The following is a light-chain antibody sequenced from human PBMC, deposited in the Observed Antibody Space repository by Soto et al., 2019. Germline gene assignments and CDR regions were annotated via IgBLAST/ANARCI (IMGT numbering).Light chain of an antibody. J-gene: IGLJ2*01. CDR1: SSDVGGYNY. CDR3: SSSTTSSPYVV. V-gene: IGLV2-14*01. CDR2: DVS. Sequence: QSVLTQPASVSGSPGQSITISCTGTSSDVGGYNYVSWYQQHPGKAPKLMIYDVSNRPSGVSNRFSGSKSGNTASLTISGLQAEDEADYDCSSSTTSSPYVVFGGGTKLTVL.